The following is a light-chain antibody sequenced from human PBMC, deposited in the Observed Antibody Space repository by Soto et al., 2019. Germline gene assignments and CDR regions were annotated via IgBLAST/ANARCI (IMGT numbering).Light chain of an antibody. Sequence: QSALTQPASVSGSPGQSITISCTGTSNDIGGHHHVSWYQQHPGNSPKLIIFEVSDRPSGISSRFSASKSGTTASLTISGLQAEDEADYYCCSYAGMLTWVFGGATNFTVL. CDR3: CSYAGMLTWV. J-gene: IGLJ3*02. CDR1: SNDIGGHHH. CDR2: EVS. V-gene: IGLV2-23*02.